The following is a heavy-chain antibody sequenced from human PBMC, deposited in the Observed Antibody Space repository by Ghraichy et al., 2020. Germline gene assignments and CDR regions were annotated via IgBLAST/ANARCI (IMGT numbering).Heavy chain of an antibody. CDR1: GFTFSSYA. D-gene: IGHD1-26*01. CDR2: ISGSGGST. Sequence: GGSLRLSCAASGFTFSSYAMSWVRQAPGKGLEWVSAISGSGGSTYYADSVKGRFTISRDNSKNTLYLQMNSLRAEDTAVYYCAKCEGPDSGNNWFDPWGQGTLVTVSS. J-gene: IGHJ5*02. CDR3: AKCEGPDSGNNWFDP. V-gene: IGHV3-23*01.